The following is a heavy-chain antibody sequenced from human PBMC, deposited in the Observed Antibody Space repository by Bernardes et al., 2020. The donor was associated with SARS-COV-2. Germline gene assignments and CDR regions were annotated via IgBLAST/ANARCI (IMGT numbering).Heavy chain of an antibody. J-gene: IGHJ5*02. CDR3: ARHTVVPAAWFDP. CDR1: GGPISSYY. CDR2: IYYSGST. D-gene: IGHD2-2*01. Sequence: SETLSLTCSVSGGPISSYYWSWIRQPPGKGLEWIGYIYYSGSTIYNPSLKSRVTISVDTSTNQFSLRLSSVTAADTAVYYCARHTVVPAAWFDPWGQGTLVTVSS. V-gene: IGHV4-59*08.